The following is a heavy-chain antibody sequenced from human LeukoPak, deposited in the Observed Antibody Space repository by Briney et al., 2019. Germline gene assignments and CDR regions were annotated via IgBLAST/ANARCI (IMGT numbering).Heavy chain of an antibody. CDR2: INHSGST. Sequence: SETLSLTCAVYGGSFSGYYWSWIRQPPGKGLEWIGEINHSGSTNYNPSLKSRVTISVGTSKNQFSLKLSSVTAADTAVYYCARGPIEFDPWGQGTLVTVSS. V-gene: IGHV4-34*01. CDR1: GGSFSGYY. CDR3: ARGPIEFDP. D-gene: IGHD3-22*01. J-gene: IGHJ5*02.